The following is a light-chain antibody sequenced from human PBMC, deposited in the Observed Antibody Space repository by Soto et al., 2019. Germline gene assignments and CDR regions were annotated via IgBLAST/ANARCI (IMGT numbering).Light chain of an antibody. CDR3: QQYASSPAT. Sequence: EIVLTQSPGTLSLSPGERATLSCRASQSVSSSYLAWYQQKPGQAPRLLIHGASSRATGIPDRFSGSGSGTDFTLTISRLEPEDFAVYYCQQYASSPATFGQGTKVEIK. V-gene: IGKV3-20*01. CDR2: GAS. J-gene: IGKJ1*01. CDR1: QSVSSSY.